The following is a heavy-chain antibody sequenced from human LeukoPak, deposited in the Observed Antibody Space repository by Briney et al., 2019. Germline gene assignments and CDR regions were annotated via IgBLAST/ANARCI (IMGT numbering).Heavy chain of an antibody. CDR3: ARPSGYSPNEAFDI. D-gene: IGHD5-18*01. Sequence: GESLEISLKSSGYSLTCSWIGWVRQMPGKGLEWMGIIYPGDSDTRYSPSFQGQVTISADKSISTAYLQWSSLKASDTAMYYCARPSGYSPNEAFDIWGQETMVTVSS. CDR1: GYSLTCSW. J-gene: IGHJ3*02. V-gene: IGHV5-51*01. CDR2: IYPGDSDT.